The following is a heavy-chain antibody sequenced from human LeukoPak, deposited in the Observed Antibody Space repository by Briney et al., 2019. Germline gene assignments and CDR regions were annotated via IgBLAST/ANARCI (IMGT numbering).Heavy chain of an antibody. CDR3: AKGDLNVVAPAAIPLGIDY. D-gene: IGHD2-2*02. J-gene: IGHJ4*02. Sequence: PGGSLRLSCAASGFTFSSYAMSWVRQAPGKGLERVSAISGSGGSTYYADSVKGRFTISRDNSKNTLYLQMNSLRAEDTAVYYCAKGDLNVVAPAAIPLGIDYWGQGTLVTVSS. CDR2: ISGSGGST. CDR1: GFTFSSYA. V-gene: IGHV3-23*01.